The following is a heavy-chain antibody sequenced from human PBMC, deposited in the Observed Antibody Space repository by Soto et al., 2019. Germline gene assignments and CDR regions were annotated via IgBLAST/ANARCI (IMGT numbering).Heavy chain of an antibody. CDR3: ARESGYDQRTDY. D-gene: IGHD5-12*01. CDR1: GGTFSSYT. J-gene: IGHJ4*02. Sequence: QVQLVQSGAEVKKPGSSVKVSCKASGGTFSSYTISWVRQAPGQGLEWMGRIIPILGIANYAQKFQGRVTITAEKSTRTAYMELSSLRSEDTAVYYCARESGYDQRTDYWGQGSLVTVSS. CDR2: IIPILGIA. V-gene: IGHV1-69*08.